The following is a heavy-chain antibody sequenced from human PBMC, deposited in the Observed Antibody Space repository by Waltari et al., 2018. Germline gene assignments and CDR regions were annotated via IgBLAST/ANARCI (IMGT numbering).Heavy chain of an antibody. CDR1: GGSISSSSYY. D-gene: IGHD6-19*01. J-gene: IGHJ4*02. CDR2: IYYSGST. Sequence: QLQLQESGPGLVKPSETLSFTCTVSGGSISSSSYYWGWIRQPPGNGLEWIGSIYYSGSTYYYPPLKGRVTISVDTSNNQFSLKLSSVTAADTAVYYCATKRESSASGFDYWGQGTLVTVSS. CDR3: ATKRESSASGFDY. V-gene: IGHV4-39*01.